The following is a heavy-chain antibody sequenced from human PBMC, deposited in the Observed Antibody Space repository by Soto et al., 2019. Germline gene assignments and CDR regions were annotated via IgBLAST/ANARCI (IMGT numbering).Heavy chain of an antibody. CDR2: IYYSGST. CDR3: ARASTMGGFYYYGMDV. V-gene: IGHV4-30-4*01. CDR1: GGSISSGDYY. D-gene: IGHD3-10*01. J-gene: IGHJ6*02. Sequence: QVQLQESGPGLVKPSQTLSLTCTVSGGSISSGDYYWSWIRQPPGKGLEWIEYIYYSGSTYYNPSLKSRVTISVDTSKNQFSLKLSSVTAADTAVYYCARASTMGGFYYYGMDVWGQGTTVTVSS.